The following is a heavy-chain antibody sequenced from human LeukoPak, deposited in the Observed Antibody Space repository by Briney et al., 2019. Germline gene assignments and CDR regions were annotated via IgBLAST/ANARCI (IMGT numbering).Heavy chain of an antibody. V-gene: IGHV3-23*01. CDR3: AKSYNWNYRRAFDI. CDR2: ISGSGGST. J-gene: IGHJ3*02. Sequence: PGGSLRLSCAASGFTFSSYAMSWVRQAPGKGLEWVSAISGSGGSTYYADSGKGRFTISRDNSKNTLCLQMNSLRAEDTAVYYCAKSYNWNYRRAFDIWGQGTMVTVSS. D-gene: IGHD1-7*01. CDR1: GFTFSSYA.